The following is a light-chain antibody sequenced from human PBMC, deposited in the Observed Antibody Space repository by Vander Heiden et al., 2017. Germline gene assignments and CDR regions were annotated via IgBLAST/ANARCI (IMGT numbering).Light chain of an antibody. J-gene: IGLJ2*01. V-gene: IGLV2-8*01. CDR1: SSDVGGYKY. Sequence: QSALPQPPSASGSPGQSVTVPCTGTSSDVGGYKYVSWYQQHPGKAPKLMIYEVTKRPSGVPDRFSGSKSGNTASLTVSGLQAEDEADYYCISYAGSNNLVFGGGTKLTVL. CDR2: EVT. CDR3: ISYAGSNNLV.